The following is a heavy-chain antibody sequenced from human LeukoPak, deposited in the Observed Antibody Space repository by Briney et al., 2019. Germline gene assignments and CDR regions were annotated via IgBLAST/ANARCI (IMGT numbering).Heavy chain of an antibody. J-gene: IGHJ1*01. Sequence: GGSLRLSCAASGFTFNDYTMHWVRQAPGKGLEWVSLISWDGGSTYYADSVKGRFTISRDNSKNSLYLQMNSLRTEDTALYYCAKGSIAVAEAGPFQHWGQGTLVTVSS. CDR1: GFTFNDYT. CDR3: AKGSIAVAEAGPFQH. V-gene: IGHV3-43*01. D-gene: IGHD6-19*01. CDR2: ISWDGGST.